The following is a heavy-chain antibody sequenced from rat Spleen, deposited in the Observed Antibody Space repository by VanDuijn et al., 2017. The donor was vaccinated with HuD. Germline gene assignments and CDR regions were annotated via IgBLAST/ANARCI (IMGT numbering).Heavy chain of an antibody. V-gene: IGHV2-13*01. J-gene: IGHJ3*01. CDR3: TTPYYFDDTFYYEWFAH. D-gene: IGHD1-12*02. CDR2: IWGNGNT. CDR1: GFSLNNYG. Sequence: QVQLKESGPGLVQPSQTLSLTCTVSGFSLNNYGVIWVRQPPGEGLEWMGVIWGNGNTNYNSALRSRLSISRDTSKNQVFLKMNSLQTEDTAIYYCTTPYYFDDTFYYEWFAHWGQGTLVTVSS.